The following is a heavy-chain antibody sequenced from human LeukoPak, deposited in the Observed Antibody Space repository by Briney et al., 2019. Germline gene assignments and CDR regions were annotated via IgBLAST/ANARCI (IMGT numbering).Heavy chain of an antibody. CDR2: ISNSGLYI. Sequence: GGSLRLSCAASGFTFSSYTINWVRQAPGKGLEWVSSISNSGLYIYYADSLKGRFTISRDNAKNSVSLQINSLRADDTAVYYCGRVSDYCTGGSCYSDYWGQGTLVTVSS. V-gene: IGHV3-21*01. CDR1: GFTFSSYT. CDR3: GRVSDYCTGGSCYSDY. J-gene: IGHJ4*02. D-gene: IGHD2-15*01.